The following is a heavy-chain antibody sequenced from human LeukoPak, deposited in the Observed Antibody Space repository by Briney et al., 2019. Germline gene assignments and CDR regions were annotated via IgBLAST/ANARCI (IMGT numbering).Heavy chain of an antibody. V-gene: IGHV1-18*01. CDR1: GYTFTSYG. J-gene: IGHJ1*01. Sequence: GASVKVSCKASGYTFTSYGISWVRQAPGQGLEWMGWISAYNGNTNYAQKLQGRVTMTTDTSTSTAYMELRSLRSDDTAVYYCARDLPTPHLGSKFQHWGQGTLVTVSS. CDR2: ISAYNGNT. CDR3: ARDLPTPHLGSKFQH.